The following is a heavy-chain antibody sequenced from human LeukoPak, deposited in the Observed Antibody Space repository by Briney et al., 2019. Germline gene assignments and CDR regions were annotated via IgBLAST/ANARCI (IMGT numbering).Heavy chain of an antibody. CDR1: GYTFIRYD. Sequence: GASVKVSCKASGYTFIRYDINWVRQATGQGLEWMGCMNPNSGDTGYAQKFQGRVTITADESTSTAYMELSSLRSEDTAVYYCYTYSYGPIGKRDFDYWGQGTLVTVSS. J-gene: IGHJ4*02. CDR2: MNPNSGDT. V-gene: IGHV1-8*03. D-gene: IGHD5-18*01. CDR3: YTYSYGPIGKRDFDY.